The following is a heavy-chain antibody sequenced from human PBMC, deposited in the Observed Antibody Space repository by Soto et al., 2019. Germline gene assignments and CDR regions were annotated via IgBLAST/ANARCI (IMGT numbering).Heavy chain of an antibody. CDR1: GFTFSSYS. Sequence: GGSLRLSCAASGFTFSSYSMNWVRQAPGKGLEWVSYSSSSSSTIYYADSVKGRFTISRDNAKNSLYLQMNSLRDEDTAVYYCARSLFQGTAMPFDFWGKGTLVPVSS. CDR3: ARSLFQGTAMPFDF. D-gene: IGHD5-18*01. V-gene: IGHV3-48*02. J-gene: IGHJ4*02. CDR2: SSSSSSTI.